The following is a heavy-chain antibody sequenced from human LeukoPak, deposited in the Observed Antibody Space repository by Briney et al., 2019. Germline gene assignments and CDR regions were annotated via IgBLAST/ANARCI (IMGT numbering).Heavy chain of an antibody. CDR2: IYYGGST. V-gene: IGHV4-59*08. Sequence: SETLSLTCTVSGGSISSYYWSWIRQPPGKGLEWIGYIYYGGSTNYNPSLKSRLTISVDTSKNQFSLKLSSVTAADTAVYYCARLGRDYDILTGYYHPPLWGQGTLVTVSS. CDR1: GGSISSYY. J-gene: IGHJ4*02. D-gene: IGHD3-9*01. CDR3: ARLGRDYDILTGYYHPPL.